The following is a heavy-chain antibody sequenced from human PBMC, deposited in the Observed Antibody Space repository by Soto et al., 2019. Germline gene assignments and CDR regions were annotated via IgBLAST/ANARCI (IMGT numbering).Heavy chain of an antibody. CDR1: GYTFIHYY. CDR2: INPNGGST. J-gene: IGHJ4*02. D-gene: IGHD2-21*01. Sequence: QVQLVQSGAEVKKPGASVKIPCKASGYTFIHYYIHWVRQAPGQGLEWMAIINPNGGSTNYAQKFQGRVTVTSDTSTTTVSMELNSLESDVTAVYFCARSLLQGDFWGQGTLVTVSS. V-gene: IGHV1-46*01. CDR3: ARSLLQGDF.